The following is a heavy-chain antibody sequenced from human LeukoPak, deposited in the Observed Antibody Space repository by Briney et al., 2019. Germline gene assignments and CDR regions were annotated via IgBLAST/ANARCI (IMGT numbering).Heavy chain of an antibody. D-gene: IGHD5-24*01. CDR1: GFTLSDYY. CDR2: ISRAVANI. J-gene: IGHJ4*02. V-gene: IGHV3-11*04. Sequence: GGSLRLSCPPSGFTLSDYYMNWIRQAPGNWLEWVSYISRAVANISHADSVEGRFTISRHNPEHSLYLQMNSLLAEDTAVYYCARDKRDGYYRFDHWGQGTLVTVSS. CDR3: ARDKRDGYYRFDH.